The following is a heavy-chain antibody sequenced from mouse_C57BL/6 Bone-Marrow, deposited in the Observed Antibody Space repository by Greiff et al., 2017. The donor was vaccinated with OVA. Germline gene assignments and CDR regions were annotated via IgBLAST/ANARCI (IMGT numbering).Heavy chain of an antibody. Sequence: EVQVVESGGGLVQPGGSLKLSCAASGFTFSDYGMAWVRQAPRKGPEWVAFISNLAYSIYYADTVTGRFTISRENAKNTLYLEMSSLRSEDTAMYYCARQTGPYYYAMDYWGQGTSVTVSS. V-gene: IGHV5-15*01. J-gene: IGHJ4*01. D-gene: IGHD4-1*01. CDR3: ARQTGPYYYAMDY. CDR2: ISNLAYSI. CDR1: GFTFSDYG.